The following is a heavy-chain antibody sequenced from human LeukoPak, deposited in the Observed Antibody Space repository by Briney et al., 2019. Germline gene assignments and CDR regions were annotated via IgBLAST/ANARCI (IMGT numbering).Heavy chain of an antibody. J-gene: IGHJ4*02. CDR1: GXTFSSYD. Sequence: GRSLRLSCAASGXTFSSYDVHWVRQAPGKGLEWVTVISYDGSNKYYGDSVKGRFTISRDNSKNTLYLKMNSLRVGDTAEYYCAGGDCNGGSCYYSDYWGQGTLVTVSS. V-gene: IGHV3-30*03. CDR3: AGGDCNGGSCYYSDY. CDR2: ISYDGSNK. D-gene: IGHD2-15*01.